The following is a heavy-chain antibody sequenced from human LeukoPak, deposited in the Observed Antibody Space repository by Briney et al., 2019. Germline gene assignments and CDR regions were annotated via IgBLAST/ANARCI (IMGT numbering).Heavy chain of an antibody. J-gene: IGHJ4*02. CDR1: GYTFATYF. CDR3: ARPTYCGSNCYFNFDY. Sequence: AASVKVSCKTSGYTFATYFMHWVRQAPGQGLEWMGYIKPNSGVTNYAQKFRGRVTMTWDTSISTAYIGLSGLTSDDTAIYYCARPTYCGSNCYFNFDYWGQGTLVTVSS. D-gene: IGHD2-21*02. V-gene: IGHV1-2*02. CDR2: IKPNSGVT.